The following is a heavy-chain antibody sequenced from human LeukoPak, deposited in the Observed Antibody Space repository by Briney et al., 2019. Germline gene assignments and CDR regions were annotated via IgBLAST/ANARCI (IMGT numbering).Heavy chain of an antibody. Sequence: SETLSLTCAVYGGSFSGYYWSWIRQPPGKGLEWIGEINHSGSTNYNPSLKSRVTISVDTSKNQFSLKLSSVTAADTAVYYCARGLEYYYDSSGSLKAYYFDSWGQGTLVTVSS. CDR1: GGSFSGYY. CDR2: INHSGST. CDR3: ARGLEYYYDSSGSLKAYYFDS. J-gene: IGHJ4*02. D-gene: IGHD3-22*01. V-gene: IGHV4-34*01.